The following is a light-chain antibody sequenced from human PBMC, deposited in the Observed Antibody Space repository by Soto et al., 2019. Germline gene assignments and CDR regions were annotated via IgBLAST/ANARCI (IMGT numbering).Light chain of an antibody. CDR2: DTT. Sequence: QAVVTQEPSLTVSPGGTVTLTCGSIDGPVTSNHYPYWYQQRPGQVPRTLIYDTTNRQSWAPARFSGSLVGVKAALTLSGAQPEDEADYYCLLASSGGRDFGGGTKLTVL. CDR1: DGPVTSNHY. CDR3: LLASSGGRD. V-gene: IGLV7-46*01. J-gene: IGLJ2*01.